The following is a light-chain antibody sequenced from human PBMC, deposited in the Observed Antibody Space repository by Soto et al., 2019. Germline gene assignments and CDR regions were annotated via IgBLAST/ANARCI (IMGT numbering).Light chain of an antibody. CDR2: AAS. Sequence: DIQMTQSPSSLSASVEDRVIITCRASQSISNHLNWYQQKPGKAPKLLIFAASSLQSGVPSRFSGCRSGPDFTLTISSLQPEDFATYYCQQSYSPPPITFGQGTRLEIK. J-gene: IGKJ5*01. CDR3: QQSYSPPPIT. CDR1: QSISNH. V-gene: IGKV1-39*01.